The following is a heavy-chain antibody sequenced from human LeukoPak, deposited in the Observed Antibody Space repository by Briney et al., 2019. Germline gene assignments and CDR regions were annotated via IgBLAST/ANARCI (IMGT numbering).Heavy chain of an antibody. CDR2: IYYSGST. D-gene: IGHD6-13*01. CDR1: GGSISSSSYY. CDR3: ARDTLPAAGHFDY. J-gene: IGHJ4*02. V-gene: IGHV4-39*07. Sequence: SETLSLTCTVSGGSISSSSYYWGWIRQPPGKGLEWIGSIYYSGSTYYNPSLKSRVTISVDTSKNQFSLKLSSVTAADTAVYYCARDTLPAAGHFDYWGQGTLVTVSS.